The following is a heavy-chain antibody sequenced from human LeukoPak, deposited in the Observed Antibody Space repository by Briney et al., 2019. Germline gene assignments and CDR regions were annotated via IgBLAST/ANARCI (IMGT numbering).Heavy chain of an antibody. D-gene: IGHD3/OR15-3a*01. CDR1: GFTFSKYG. V-gene: IGHV3-30*03. CDR2: ISYDETEK. J-gene: IGHJ4*02. Sequence: GGSLRLSCGASGFTFSKYGMHWVRQAPGKGLEWVATISYDETEKNYADSVKGRFIISRDNSKNTLYLRINSLRAENTAVYYCARDGSSGWTDYFDYWGQGTLVTVSS. CDR3: ARDGSSGWTDYFDY.